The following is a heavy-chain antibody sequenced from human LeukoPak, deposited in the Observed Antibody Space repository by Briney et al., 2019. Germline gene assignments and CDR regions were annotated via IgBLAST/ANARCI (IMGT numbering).Heavy chain of an antibody. CDR1: GFTVSSNY. D-gene: IGHD4-11*01. Sequence: GGSLRLSCAASGFTVSSNYMSWVRQAPGKGLEWVSVIYSGGSTYYADSVKGRFTISRDNSKNTLYLQMNSLRAEDTAVYYCTRGKGECSNYEVYWGQGTLVTVSS. CDR2: IYSGGST. J-gene: IGHJ4*02. V-gene: IGHV3-66*02. CDR3: TRGKGECSNYEVY.